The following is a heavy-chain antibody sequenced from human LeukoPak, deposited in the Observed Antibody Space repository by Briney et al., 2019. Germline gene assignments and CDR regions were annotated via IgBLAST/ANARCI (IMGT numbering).Heavy chain of an antibody. CDR2: IYYSGST. CDR3: ARDQGTMVRGPTYYYGMDV. V-gene: IGHV4-61*01. CDR1: GGSVSSGRYF. D-gene: IGHD3-10*01. J-gene: IGHJ6*02. Sequence: PSDTLSLPCTLSGGSVSSGRYFWRWIRQPPGKGLEWFGYIYYSGSTHYNPSLKSRVTISVDPSKNQFSLKLSSVTAADTAVYYCARDQGTMVRGPTYYYGMDVWGQGTTVTVSS.